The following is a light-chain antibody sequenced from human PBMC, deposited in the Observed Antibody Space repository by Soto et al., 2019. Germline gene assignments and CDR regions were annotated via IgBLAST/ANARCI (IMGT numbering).Light chain of an antibody. CDR2: RAS. CDR3: QQYNNSSRA. Sequence: DIQMTQSPATLSVSLGDRGTISCRASETVSSSLAWYQQKPGQAPRLLXYRASTRTTGIPARFSGSGSGTEFTLTINSLPSEDFEIYYCQQYNNSSRAFGQGTKVDIK. V-gene: IGKV3-15*01. J-gene: IGKJ1*01. CDR1: ETVSSS.